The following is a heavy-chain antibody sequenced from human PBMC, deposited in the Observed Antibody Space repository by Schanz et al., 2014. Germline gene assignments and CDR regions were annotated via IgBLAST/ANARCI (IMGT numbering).Heavy chain of an antibody. CDR1: GGSISSYY. Sequence: QVQLQESGPGLVKPSETLSLTCTVSGGSISSYYWSWIRQPPGKGLEWIGYMYYSGSTNYNPSLRGRVTISLDTSKNQFSLKLRSVTSADTAVYYCARDPGYSGQYGLDVWGQGTTVTVSS. V-gene: IGHV4-59*01. J-gene: IGHJ6*02. CDR3: ARDPGYSGQYGLDV. CDR2: MYYSGST. D-gene: IGHD6-13*01.